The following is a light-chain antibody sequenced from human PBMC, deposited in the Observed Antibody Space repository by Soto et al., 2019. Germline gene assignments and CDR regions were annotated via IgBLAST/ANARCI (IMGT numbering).Light chain of an antibody. V-gene: IGKV3-15*01. CDR3: QQSKNWPLT. Sequence: EVVMTQSPATRSVSPGERATLSCRASQSVRSLLAWYQQKPGQAPRLLIYGASTRATGIPDRFSASGSGTEFALTISSLQSGDFAVYYCQQSKNWPLTFGGGTKVEIK. CDR2: GAS. J-gene: IGKJ4*01. CDR1: QSVRSL.